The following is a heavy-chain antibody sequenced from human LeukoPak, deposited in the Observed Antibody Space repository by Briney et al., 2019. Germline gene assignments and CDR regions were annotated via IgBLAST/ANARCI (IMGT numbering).Heavy chain of an antibody. J-gene: IGHJ4*02. CDR2: ISAYNGNT. V-gene: IGHV1-18*01. Sequence: ASVKVSCKASGYTFTSYGIRWVRQAPGQGLEWMGWISAYNGNTNYAQKLQGRVTMTTDTSTSTAYMELRSLRSDDTAVYYCARDHPVRLGYCSSTSCYDMDHWGQGTLVTVSS. D-gene: IGHD2-2*01. CDR1: GYTFTSYG. CDR3: ARDHPVRLGYCSSTSCYDMDH.